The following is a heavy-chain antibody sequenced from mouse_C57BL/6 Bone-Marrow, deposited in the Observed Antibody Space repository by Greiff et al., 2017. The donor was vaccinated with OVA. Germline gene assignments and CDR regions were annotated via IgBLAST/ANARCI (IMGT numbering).Heavy chain of an antibody. CDR2: IDPETGGT. D-gene: IGHD2-5*01. CDR1: GYTFTDYE. CDR3: TRDSNYVRDYFDY. V-gene: IGHV1-15*01. Sequence: VQLQQSGAELVRPGASVTLSCKASGYTFTDYEMHWVKQTPVHGLEWIGAIDPETGGTAYNQKFKGKAILTADKSSSTAYMELRSLTSEDSAVYYCTRDSNYVRDYFDYWGQGTTLTVSS. J-gene: IGHJ2*01.